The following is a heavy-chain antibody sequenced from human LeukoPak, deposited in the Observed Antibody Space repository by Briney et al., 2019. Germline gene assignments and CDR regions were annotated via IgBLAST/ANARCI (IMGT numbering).Heavy chain of an antibody. Sequence: ASVKVSCKASGYTFTGYYMHWVRQAPGQGIEWLGRINPNSGGTNYAQKFQGRVTMTRDTSISTAYMELSRLRSDDTAVYYCARVVRYGYKTYYFDYWGQGTLVTVSS. V-gene: IGHV1-2*06. CDR3: ARVVRYGYKTYYFDY. D-gene: IGHD5-24*01. CDR2: INPNSGGT. J-gene: IGHJ4*02. CDR1: GYTFTGYY.